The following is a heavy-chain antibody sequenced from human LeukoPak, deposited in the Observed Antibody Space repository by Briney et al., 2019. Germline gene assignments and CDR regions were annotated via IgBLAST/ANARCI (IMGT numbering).Heavy chain of an antibody. Sequence: PSETLSLTCTVSGGSISSYYWGWIRQPPGKGLEWIGSIYYSGSTYYNPSLKSRVTISVDTSKNQFSLKLSSVTAADTAVYYCARRSGSSSWEVYYFDYWGQGTLVTVSS. CDR3: ARRSGSSSWEVYYFDY. J-gene: IGHJ4*02. CDR2: IYYSGST. CDR1: GGSISSYY. V-gene: IGHV4-39*01. D-gene: IGHD6-6*01.